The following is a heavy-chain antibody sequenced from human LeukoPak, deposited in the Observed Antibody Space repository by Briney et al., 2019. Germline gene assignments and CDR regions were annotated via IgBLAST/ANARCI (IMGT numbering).Heavy chain of an antibody. CDR2: IYYSGST. Sequence: SETLSLTCTVSGGSISSYYWSWIRQPPGKGLEWIGYIYYSGSTNYNPSLKSRVAISVDTSKNQFSLKLSSVTAADTAVYYCARGARPYYDFWSGYPGNWFDPWGQGTLVTVSS. V-gene: IGHV4-59*12. J-gene: IGHJ5*02. D-gene: IGHD3-3*01. CDR3: ARGARPYYDFWSGYPGNWFDP. CDR1: GGSISSYY.